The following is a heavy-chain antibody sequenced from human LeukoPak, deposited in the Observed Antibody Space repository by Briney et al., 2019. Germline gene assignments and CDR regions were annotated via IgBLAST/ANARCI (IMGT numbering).Heavy chain of an antibody. Sequence: GGSLRLSCAASGFTFSSYEMNWVRQAPGKGLEWVTYISSSGSTIYYADYVKGRFTVSRDNAKNSLYLQMNSLRAEDTAVYYCASVGRQWLVFDYWGQGTLVTVSS. D-gene: IGHD6-19*01. CDR2: ISSSGSTI. CDR3: ASVGRQWLVFDY. V-gene: IGHV3-48*03. J-gene: IGHJ4*02. CDR1: GFTFSSYE.